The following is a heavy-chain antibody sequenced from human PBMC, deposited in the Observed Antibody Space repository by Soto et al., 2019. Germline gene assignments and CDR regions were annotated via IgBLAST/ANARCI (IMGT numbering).Heavy chain of an antibody. J-gene: IGHJ4*02. D-gene: IGHD3-10*01. CDR1: GFTFSSYG. CDR2: ISYDGSNK. V-gene: IGHV3-30*18. Sequence: PGGSLRLSCAASGFTFSSYGMHWVRQAPGKGLEWVAVISYDGSNKYYADSVKGRFTISRDNSKNTLYLQMNSLRAEDTAVYYCAKDMVRGVITPYYFDYWGQGTLVTVSS. CDR3: AKDMVRGVITPYYFDY.